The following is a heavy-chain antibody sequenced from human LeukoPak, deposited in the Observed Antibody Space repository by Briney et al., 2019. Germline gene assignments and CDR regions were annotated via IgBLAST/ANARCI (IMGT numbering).Heavy chain of an antibody. Sequence: SETLSLTCAVYGGSFSGYYWSWIRQPPGKGLEWIGEINHSGSTNYNPSLKSRVTISVDTSKNQFSLKLSSVTAADTAVYYCARHGKIAAAGTHWFDPWGQGTLVTVSS. CDR3: ARHGKIAAAGTHWFDP. D-gene: IGHD6-13*01. V-gene: IGHV4-34*01. CDR2: INHSGST. J-gene: IGHJ5*02. CDR1: GGSFSGYY.